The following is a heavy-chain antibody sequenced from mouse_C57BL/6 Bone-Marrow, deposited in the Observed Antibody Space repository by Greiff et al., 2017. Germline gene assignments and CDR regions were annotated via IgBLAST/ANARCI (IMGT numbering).Heavy chain of an antibody. V-gene: IGHV1-69*01. D-gene: IGHD2-4*01. Sequence: QVQLQQPGAELVMPGASVKLSCKASGYTFTSYWMHWVKQRPGQGLEWIGEIDPSDSYTNYNQKFKGKSTLTVDKSSSTAYMQLSSLTSEDSAVYYCARAVPIYYDPYFDYWGQGTTLTVSS. CDR3: ARAVPIYYDPYFDY. J-gene: IGHJ2*01. CDR2: IDPSDSYT. CDR1: GYTFTSYW.